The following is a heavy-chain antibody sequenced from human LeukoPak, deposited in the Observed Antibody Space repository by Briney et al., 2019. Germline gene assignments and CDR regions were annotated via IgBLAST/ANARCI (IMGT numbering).Heavy chain of an antibody. CDR2: IKQDGSEK. CDR3: AREVAVAGTLTFDAFDI. CDR1: GFTFSSYG. J-gene: IGHJ3*02. D-gene: IGHD6-19*01. Sequence: GGSLRLSCAASGFTFSSYGMHWVRQAPGKGLEWVANIKQDGSEKYYVDSVKGRFTISRDNAKNSLYLQMNSLRAEDTAVYYCAREVAVAGTLTFDAFDIWGQGTMVTVSS. V-gene: IGHV3-7*01.